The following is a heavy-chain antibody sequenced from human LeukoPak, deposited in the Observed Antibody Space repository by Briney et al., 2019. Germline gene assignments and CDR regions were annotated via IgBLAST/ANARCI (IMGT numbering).Heavy chain of an antibody. CDR2: INPNSGGT. Sequence: ASVKVSCKASGYTFTGYYMHWVRQAPGQGLEWMGWINPNSGGTNYAQEFQGRVTMTRDTSISTAYMELSRLRSDDTAVYYCARGPPHLYSGYDWTGYYFDYWGQGTLVTVSS. CDR1: GYTFTGYY. V-gene: IGHV1-2*02. D-gene: IGHD5-12*01. CDR3: ARGPPHLYSGYDWTGYYFDY. J-gene: IGHJ4*02.